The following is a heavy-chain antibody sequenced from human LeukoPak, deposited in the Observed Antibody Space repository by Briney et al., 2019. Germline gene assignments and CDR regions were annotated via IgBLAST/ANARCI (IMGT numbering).Heavy chain of an antibody. J-gene: IGHJ4*02. CDR1: GGTFSSYA. CDR3: ARDMKASGYDWNGANY. V-gene: IGHV1-69*04. CDR2: IIPILGIA. Sequence: GSPVKVSCKASGGTFSSYAISWVRQAPGQGLEWMGRIIPILGIANYAQKFQGRVTITADKSTSTAYMELSSLRSEDTAVYYCARDMKASGYDWNGANYWGQGTLVTVSS. D-gene: IGHD5-12*01.